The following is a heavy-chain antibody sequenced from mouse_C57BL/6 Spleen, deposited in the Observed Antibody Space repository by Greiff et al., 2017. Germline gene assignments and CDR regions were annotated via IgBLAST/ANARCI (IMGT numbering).Heavy chain of an antibody. Sequence: EVKLLESGGGLVQPKGSLKLSCAASGFSFNTYAMNWVRQAPGKGLEWVARIRSKSNNYATYYADSVKDRFTISRDDSESMLYLQMNNLKTEDTAMYYCVRHEGLAMDYWGQGTTVTVSS. CDR2: IRSKSNNYAT. D-gene: IGHD3-1*01. J-gene: IGHJ4*01. V-gene: IGHV10-1*01. CDR3: VRHEGLAMDY. CDR1: GFSFNTYA.